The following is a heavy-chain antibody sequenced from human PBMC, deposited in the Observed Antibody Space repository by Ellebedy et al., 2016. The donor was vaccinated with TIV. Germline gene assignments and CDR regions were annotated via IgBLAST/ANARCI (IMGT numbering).Heavy chain of an antibody. CDR3: AHSTTVTSFDS. Sequence: SGPTLVKPTQTLTLTCTFSGFSLSTSGVGVGWIRQPPGRALEWLALISWDDDERYSPSLRNRLTITKDTSKTQVVLTMTNMDPVDTATYYCAHSTTVTSFDSWGQGTLVTVSS. D-gene: IGHD4-17*01. V-gene: IGHV2-5*02. CDR2: ISWDDDE. CDR1: GFSLSTSGVG. J-gene: IGHJ4*02.